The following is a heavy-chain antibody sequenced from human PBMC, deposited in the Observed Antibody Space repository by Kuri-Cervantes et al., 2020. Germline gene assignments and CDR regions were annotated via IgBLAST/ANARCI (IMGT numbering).Heavy chain of an antibody. CDR3: ARHDYGGSKDFDY. Sequence: GESLKISCAASGFTFSSYAMSWVRQAPGKGLEWVSAISGSGGSTYYADSVKGRFTISRDNSKNTLYLQMNSLRAEDTAVYYCARHDYGGSKDFDYWGQGTLVTVSS. D-gene: IGHD4-23*01. V-gene: IGHV3-23*01. CDR1: GFTFSSYA. J-gene: IGHJ4*02. CDR2: ISGSGGST.